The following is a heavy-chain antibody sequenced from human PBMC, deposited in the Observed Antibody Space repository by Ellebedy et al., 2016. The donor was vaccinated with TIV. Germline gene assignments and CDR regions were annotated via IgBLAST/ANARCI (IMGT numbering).Heavy chain of an antibody. D-gene: IGHD2-21*01. V-gene: IGHV4-34*01. CDR2: INHSGST. J-gene: IGHJ4*02. CDR3: ASLVMDY. CDR1: GGSFSGYY. Sequence: GSLRLSCAVYGGSFSGYYWSWIRQPPGKGLEWIGEINHSGSTNYNPSLKSRVTISVDTSKNQFSLKLSSVTAADTAVYYCASLVMDYWGQGTLVTVSS.